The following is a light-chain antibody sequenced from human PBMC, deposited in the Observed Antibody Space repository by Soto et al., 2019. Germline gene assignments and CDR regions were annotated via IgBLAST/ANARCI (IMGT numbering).Light chain of an antibody. CDR2: DVS. CDR3: SSYTSSRTLV. Sequence: QSALTQPASVSGSPGQSITISCTGTSSDVGGYNYVSWYQHHPDKAPELLIFDVSDRPSGVSNRFSGSKSGNTASLTISGLQAEDEADYYCSSYTSSRTLVFGTGTKVTVL. J-gene: IGLJ1*01. CDR1: SSDVGGYNY. V-gene: IGLV2-14*03.